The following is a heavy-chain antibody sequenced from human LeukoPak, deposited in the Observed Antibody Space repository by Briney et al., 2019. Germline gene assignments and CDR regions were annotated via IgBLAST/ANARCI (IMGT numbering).Heavy chain of an antibody. D-gene: IGHD6-19*01. J-gene: IGHJ4*02. V-gene: IGHV4-59*01. Sequence: PSETLSLTCTVSLGSISSFYWSWIRLPPGKGLEWIAYIHYSGRTKYNPSLKSRVTISVDTSKNQFSLKLSSVTAADTAMYYCARGLWRESGWYPLDYWGQGTLVTVSS. CDR3: ARGLWRESGWYPLDY. CDR2: IHYSGRT. CDR1: LGSISSFY.